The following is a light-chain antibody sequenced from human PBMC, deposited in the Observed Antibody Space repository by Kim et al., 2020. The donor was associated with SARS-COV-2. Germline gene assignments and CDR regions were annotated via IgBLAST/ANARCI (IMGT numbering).Light chain of an antibody. CDR2: WAS. J-gene: IGKJ1*01. Sequence: DIVMTQSPDSLAVSLGERATINCKSSQSVLSSSNNKNYLVWYQQKPGQPPKRLIYWASTRESGVPDRFSGSGSGTDFTLTISSLQAEDVAVYYCQQYYSTPRTFGQGTKVDIK. CDR1: QSVLSSSNNKNY. CDR3: QQYYSTPRT. V-gene: IGKV4-1*01.